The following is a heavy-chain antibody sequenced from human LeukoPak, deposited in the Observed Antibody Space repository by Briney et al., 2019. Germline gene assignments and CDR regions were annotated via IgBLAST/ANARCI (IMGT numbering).Heavy chain of an antibody. CDR3: ARHRGGAAAGRRGSPNWFDP. Sequence: SETLSLTCAVYGGSFSGYYWSWIRQPPGKGLEWIGEINHSGSTNYSPSLKSRVTISVDTSKNQFSLKLSSVTAADTAVYYCARHRGGAAAGRRGSPNWFDPWGQGTLVTVSS. J-gene: IGHJ5*02. CDR2: INHSGST. D-gene: IGHD6-13*01. CDR1: GGSFSGYY. V-gene: IGHV4-34*01.